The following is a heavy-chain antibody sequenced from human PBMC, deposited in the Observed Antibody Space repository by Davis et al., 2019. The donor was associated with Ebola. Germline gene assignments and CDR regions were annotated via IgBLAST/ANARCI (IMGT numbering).Heavy chain of an antibody. J-gene: IGHJ1*01. CDR1: QFTFSDYY. D-gene: IGHD5-18*01. V-gene: IGHV3-7*03. Sequence: GKSPKTPCAAFQFTFSDYYMPWVRQAPGQGLEWVATIGSGGSENRPVDPVKGRFSISSDDAKKSLYLEMNSLKAEDTSLYCCARESRRGYGQIAIWGQGTLVIVSS. CDR2: IGSGGSEN. CDR3: ARESRRGYGQIAI.